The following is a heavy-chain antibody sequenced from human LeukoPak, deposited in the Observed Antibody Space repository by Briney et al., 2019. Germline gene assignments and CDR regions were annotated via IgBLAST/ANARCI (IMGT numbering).Heavy chain of an antibody. D-gene: IGHD2-15*01. CDR3: ATDRYCSGGSCYSGVDWFDP. Sequence: ASVEVSCKVSGYTLTELSMHWVRQAPGKGLERMGGFDPEDGETIYAQKFQGGVTMTEDTPTDTAYMELSSLRSEDTAVYHCATDRYCSGGSCYSGVDWFDPWGQGTLVTVSS. J-gene: IGHJ5*02. V-gene: IGHV1-24*01. CDR1: GYTLTELS. CDR2: FDPEDGET.